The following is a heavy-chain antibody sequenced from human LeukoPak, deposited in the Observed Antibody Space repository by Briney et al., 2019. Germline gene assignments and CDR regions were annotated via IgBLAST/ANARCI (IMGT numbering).Heavy chain of an antibody. Sequence: ASVKVSCKASGYTFSNYDISWVRQATGQGLEWMGWLHPNSGDTGYAQKFQGRVTMTRDTSISTAYMELSGLTSEDTAVYYCARGSDLGSGYPNYWGQGTLVTVSS. CDR3: ARGSDLGSGYPNY. J-gene: IGHJ4*02. CDR2: LHPNSGDT. V-gene: IGHV1-8*01. D-gene: IGHD3-22*01. CDR1: GYTFSNYD.